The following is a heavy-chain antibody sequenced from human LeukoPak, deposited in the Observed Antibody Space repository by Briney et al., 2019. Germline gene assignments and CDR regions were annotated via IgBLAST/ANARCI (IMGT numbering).Heavy chain of an antibody. CDR1: GGSISSYY. V-gene: IGHV4-4*07. D-gene: IGHD3-10*01. J-gene: IGHJ5*02. CDR3: ARDSGTTGEVKFDP. Sequence: PSETLSLTCTVSGGSISSYYWSWIRQPAGKGLQWIGRIYGSGSTTYNPSLKSRLTMSVDTSKNQFSLKLSSMTAADTAIYYCARDSGTTGEVKFDPWGQGILVTVSS. CDR2: IYGSGST.